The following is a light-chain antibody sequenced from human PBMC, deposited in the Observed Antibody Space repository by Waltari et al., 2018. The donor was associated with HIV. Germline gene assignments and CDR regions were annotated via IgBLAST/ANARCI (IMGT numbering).Light chain of an antibody. CDR1: LSLVYSDGNTY. CDR3: MQGTHWPYT. V-gene: IGKV2-30*01. J-gene: IGKJ2*01. Sequence: DVVMTQSPTSLPVTLGQPASIPSRSSLSLVYSDGNTYLSWFQQRPGQPPRRLVYKVSKRDSGVPDRFSGSGSGTGFTLKISRVEAEDVGVYYCMQGTHWPYTFGQGTKLEIK. CDR2: KVS.